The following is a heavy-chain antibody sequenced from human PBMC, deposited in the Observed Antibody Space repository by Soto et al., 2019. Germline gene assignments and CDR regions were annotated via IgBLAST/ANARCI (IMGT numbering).Heavy chain of an antibody. CDR2: ISSNGGST. V-gene: IGHV3-64D*06. Sequence: GGSLGLSCSASGFTFSSYAMHWVRQAPGKGLEYVSAISSNGGSTYYADSVKGRFTISRDNSKNTLYLQMSSLRAEDTAVYYCVKLAYCSSTSCSPFDYWGQGTLVTVSS. CDR1: GFTFSSYA. J-gene: IGHJ4*02. D-gene: IGHD2-2*01. CDR3: VKLAYCSSTSCSPFDY.